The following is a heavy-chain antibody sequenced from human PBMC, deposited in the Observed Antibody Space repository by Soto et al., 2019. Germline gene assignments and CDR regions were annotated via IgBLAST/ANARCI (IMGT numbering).Heavy chain of an antibody. V-gene: IGHV1-69*13. Sequence: SGKGSCNASRVTFRSYAISRVRQAPGPGLEWMGGIIPIFDTANYAQQFQGRVTITADESTSTAYMELSSLRSEDTAVYYCARYYDSSGYHANWFDPWGQGTLVTVSS. D-gene: IGHD3-22*01. J-gene: IGHJ5*02. CDR3: ARYYDSSGYHANWFDP. CDR2: IIPIFDTA. CDR1: RVTFRSYA.